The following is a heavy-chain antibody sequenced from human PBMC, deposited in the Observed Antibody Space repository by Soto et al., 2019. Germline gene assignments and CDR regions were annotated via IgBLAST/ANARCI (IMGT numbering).Heavy chain of an antibody. CDR1: GFTFSSYG. CDR3: AKDPFRFKEWLYFDY. CDR2: ISYDGSNK. J-gene: IGHJ4*02. V-gene: IGHV3-30*18. D-gene: IGHD5-12*01. Sequence: GGSLRLSCAASGFTFSSYGMHWVRQAPGKGLEWVAVISYDGSNKYYADSVKGRFTISRDNSKNTLYLQMNSLRAEDTAVYYCAKDPFRFKEWLYFDYWGQGTLVTVSS.